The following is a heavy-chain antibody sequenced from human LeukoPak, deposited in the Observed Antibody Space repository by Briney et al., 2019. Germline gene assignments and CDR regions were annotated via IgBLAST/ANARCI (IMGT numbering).Heavy chain of an antibody. CDR2: INPNSGGT. CDR1: GYTFTGYY. Sequence: ASVKVSCKASGYTFTGYYMHWVRQAPGQGLEWMGWINPNSGGTNYAQKFQERVTITRDMSTSTAYLELSSLRSEDTAVYYCAADLPYSNYGPLDYWGQGTLVTVSS. D-gene: IGHD4-11*01. CDR3: AADLPYSNYGPLDY. V-gene: IGHV1-2*02. J-gene: IGHJ4*02.